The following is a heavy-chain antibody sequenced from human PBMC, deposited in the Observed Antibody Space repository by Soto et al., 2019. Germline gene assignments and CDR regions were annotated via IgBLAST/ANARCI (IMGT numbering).Heavy chain of an antibody. CDR1: GGTFSSYA. V-gene: IGHV1-69*13. J-gene: IGHJ5*02. D-gene: IGHD3-9*01. CDR3: ARDPRAPPLRYFDWSTGGGFDP. Sequence: SVKVSCKASGGTFSSYAISWVRQAPGQGLEWMGGIIPIFGTANYAQKFQGRVTITADESTSTAYMELSSLRSEDTAVYYCARDPRAPPLRYFDWSTGGGFDPWGQGTLVTVSS. CDR2: IIPIFGTA.